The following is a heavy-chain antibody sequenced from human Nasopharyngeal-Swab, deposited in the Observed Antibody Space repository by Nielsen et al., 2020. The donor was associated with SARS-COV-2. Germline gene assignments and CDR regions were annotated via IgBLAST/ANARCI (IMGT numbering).Heavy chain of an antibody. CDR2: ISNDGSNK. CDR3: AKAQGIRYGLDV. Sequence: GASLKISCAASGFTFSTYSMHWVRQAPGKGLEWVTLISNDGSNKYYGDSVKGRFTISRDNSRNTLFLQMNSLRPEDTAVYYCAKAQGIRYGLDVWGHGTTVTVSS. J-gene: IGHJ6*02. CDR1: GFTFSTYS. V-gene: IGHV3-30*18.